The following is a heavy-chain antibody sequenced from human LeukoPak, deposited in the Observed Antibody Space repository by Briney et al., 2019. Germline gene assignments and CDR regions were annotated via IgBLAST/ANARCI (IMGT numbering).Heavy chain of an antibody. CDR2: INPNSGGT. CDR3: AYYDYNIYPY. J-gene: IGHJ4*02. D-gene: IGHD5-12*01. Sequence: PGGSLRLSCAASGYATDYYIHWVRQAPGQGLEWMGWINPNSGGTIYARNFRGRVTMTRDTSIATVYLELRSLRSDDAAVYYCAYYDYNIYPYWGQGTLVTVSS. CDR1: GYATDYY. V-gene: IGHV1-2*02.